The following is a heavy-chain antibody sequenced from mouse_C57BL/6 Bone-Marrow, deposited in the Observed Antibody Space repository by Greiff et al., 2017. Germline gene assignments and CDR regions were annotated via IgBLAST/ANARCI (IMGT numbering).Heavy chain of an antibody. CDR1: GYTFTSYW. V-gene: IGHV1-59*01. Sequence: VQLQQPGAELVRPGTSVKLSCKASGYTFTSYWMHWVKQRPGQGLEWIGVIYPSDSYTNYNQKFKGKATLTVDTSSSTAYMQLSSLTSEVSAVYYCANEYGSDYWGQGTTLTVSS. J-gene: IGHJ2*01. D-gene: IGHD1-1*01. CDR3: ANEYGSDY. CDR2: IYPSDSYT.